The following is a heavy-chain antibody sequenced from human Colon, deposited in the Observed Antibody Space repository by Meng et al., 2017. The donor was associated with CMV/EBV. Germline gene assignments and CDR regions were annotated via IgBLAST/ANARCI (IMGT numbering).Heavy chain of an antibody. CDR1: GFSLSTSGMS. Sequence: SGATLVNPPQTRTLTCTFSGFSLSTSGMSGTWVRQAPRKALEWLARIDWEEYDFYSTSLKTRLTISKDTSRNQVVLTMTNMDPADTATYYCARGMNSTFDNWGQGTLVTVSS. V-gene: IGHV2-70*17. D-gene: IGHD1-14*01. J-gene: IGHJ4*02. CDR2: IDWEEYD. CDR3: ARGMNSTFDN.